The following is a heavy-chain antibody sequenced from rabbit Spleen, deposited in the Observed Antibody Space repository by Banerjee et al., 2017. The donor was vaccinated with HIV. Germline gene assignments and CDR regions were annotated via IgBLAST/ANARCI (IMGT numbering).Heavy chain of an antibody. CDR2: IDPVFGIT. Sequence: QSLEESGGGLVQPEGSLTLTCTASGFSFSSRYYMCWVRQAPGKGLEWIGYIDPVFGITYYANWVNGRFSISRENAQNTVLLQMTSLTAADTATYFCARDGAGGSYFALWGPGTIV. J-gene: IGHJ4*01. V-gene: IGHV1S40*01. D-gene: IGHD8-1*01. CDR3: ARDGAGGSYFAL. CDR1: GFSFSSRYY.